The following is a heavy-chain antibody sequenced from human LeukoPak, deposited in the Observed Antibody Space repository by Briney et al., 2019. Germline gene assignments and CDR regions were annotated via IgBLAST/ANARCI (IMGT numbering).Heavy chain of an antibody. D-gene: IGHD3-10*01. CDR1: GYSISSGYY. CDR2: IYHSGST. J-gene: IGHJ5*02. CDR3: ARTVRGVINVRNTWFDP. Sequence: SSETLSLTCTVSGYSISSGYYWGWIRQPPGKGLEWIGSIYHSGSTYYNPSLKSRVTISVDTSKNQFSLKLSSVTAADTAVYYCARTVRGVINVRNTWFDPWGQGTLVTVSS. V-gene: IGHV4-38-2*02.